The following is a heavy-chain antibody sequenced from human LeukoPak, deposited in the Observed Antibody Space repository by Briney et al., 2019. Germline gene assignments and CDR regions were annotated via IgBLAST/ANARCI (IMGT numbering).Heavy chain of an antibody. CDR2: ISYDGSNK. J-gene: IGHJ6*02. V-gene: IGHV3-30*03. CDR3: ARDNYDFWSGYSYEYYYYGMDV. Sequence: GGSLRLSCAASGFTFSSYGMHWVRQAPGKGLEWVAVISYDGSNKYYADSVKGRFTISRDNSKNTLYLQMNSLRAEDTAVYYCARDNYDFWSGYSYEYYYYGMDVWGQGTTVTVSS. CDR1: GFTFSSYG. D-gene: IGHD3-3*01.